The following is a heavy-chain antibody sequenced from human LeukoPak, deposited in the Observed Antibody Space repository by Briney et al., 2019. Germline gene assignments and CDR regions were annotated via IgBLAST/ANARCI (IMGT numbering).Heavy chain of an antibody. V-gene: IGHV6-1*01. Sequence: SQTLSLTCAISGDSVSSNSAAWNWLRQSPSRGLEWLGRTYYRSKWYNDYAVSVKSRITINPDTSKNQFSLQLNSVTPEDTAVYYCARDQSHYYDSSGYTPVDYMDVWGKGTTVTVSS. J-gene: IGHJ6*03. CDR1: GDSVSSNSAA. D-gene: IGHD3-22*01. CDR2: TYYRSKWYN. CDR3: ARDQSHYYDSSGYTPVDYMDV.